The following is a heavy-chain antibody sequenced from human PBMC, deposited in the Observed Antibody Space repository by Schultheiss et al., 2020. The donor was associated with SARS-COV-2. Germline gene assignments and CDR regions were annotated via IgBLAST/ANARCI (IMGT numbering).Heavy chain of an antibody. CDR2: INHSGST. Sequence: SETLSLTCAVYGGSFSGYYWSWIRQPPGKGLEWIGEINHSGSTNYNPSLKSRVTISVDTSKNQFSLKLSSVTAADTAVYYCARSSYYDFWSGYYGGVYYYGMDVWGQGTTVTVSS. D-gene: IGHD3-3*01. CDR1: GGSFSGYY. CDR3: ARSSYYDFWSGYYGGVYYYGMDV. J-gene: IGHJ6*02. V-gene: IGHV4-34*01.